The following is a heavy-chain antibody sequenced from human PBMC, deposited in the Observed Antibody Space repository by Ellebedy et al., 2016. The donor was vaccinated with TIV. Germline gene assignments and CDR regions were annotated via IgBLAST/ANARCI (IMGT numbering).Heavy chain of an antibody. CDR2: INSDWSTT. V-gene: IGHV3-74*01. Sequence: PGGSLRLSCAASGFIFSNYWMHWVRQAPGKGLVWISLINSDWSTTHYADSVRGRFPISRDNAKNTLFLQMNSLRADDTAIYYCARVEPKNYFDTSGGFDYWGQGTLVTVSS. D-gene: IGHD3-22*01. J-gene: IGHJ4*02. CDR1: GFIFSNYW. CDR3: ARVEPKNYFDTSGGFDY.